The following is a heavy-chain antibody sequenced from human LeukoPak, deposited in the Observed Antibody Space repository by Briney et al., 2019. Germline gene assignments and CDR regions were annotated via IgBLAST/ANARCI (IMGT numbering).Heavy chain of an antibody. J-gene: IGHJ4*02. CDR3: VKEETRSDYYLQYYFDY. V-gene: IGHV3-30*04. CDR1: GFTFSSYA. Sequence: PGGSLRLSCAASGFTFSSYAMHWVRQAPGKGLEWVAVISYDGSNKYYADSVKGRFTISRDISKNTLYLQMNSPRVEDTAVYYCVKEETRSDYYLQYYFDYWGQGTLVTVSS. CDR2: ISYDGSNK. D-gene: IGHD3-3*01.